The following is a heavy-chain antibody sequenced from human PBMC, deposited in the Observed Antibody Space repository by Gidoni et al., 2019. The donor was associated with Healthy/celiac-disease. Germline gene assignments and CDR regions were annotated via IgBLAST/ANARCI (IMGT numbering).Heavy chain of an antibody. Sequence: EVQLLESGGGLVQPGGSLRLSCAASGFTFSTYAMSWVRQAPGKGLEWVSAISGSGGSTYYADSVKGRFTISRDNSKNTLYLQMNSLRAEDTAVYYCAKESWGIVVVPAATFFWGQGTLVTVSS. CDR1: GFTFSTYA. CDR2: ISGSGGST. CDR3: AKESWGIVVVPAATFF. V-gene: IGHV3-23*01. J-gene: IGHJ4*02. D-gene: IGHD2-2*01.